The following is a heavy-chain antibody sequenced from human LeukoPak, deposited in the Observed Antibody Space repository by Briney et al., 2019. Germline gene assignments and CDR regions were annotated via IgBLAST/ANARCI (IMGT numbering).Heavy chain of an antibody. Sequence: GSLRLSCAASGFTFSSYWIHWVRQAPGKGLVWVSRINSDGSSTSYADSVKGRFTISRDNAKNTLYLQMNSLRAEDTAVYYCARGYGSALFDYWGQGTLVTVSS. CDR3: ARGYGSALFDY. CDR1: GFTFSSYW. D-gene: IGHD3-10*01. V-gene: IGHV3-74*01. J-gene: IGHJ4*02. CDR2: INSDGSST.